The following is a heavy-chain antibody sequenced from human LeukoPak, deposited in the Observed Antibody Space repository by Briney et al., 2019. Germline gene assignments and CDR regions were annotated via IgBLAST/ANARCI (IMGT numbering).Heavy chain of an antibody. D-gene: IGHD2-2*01. V-gene: IGHV4-59*06. CDR1: GGSISSYY. CDR2: IYYSGST. CDR3: ARGASSVVVPAAITWFDP. Sequence: PTETLSLTCTVSGGSISSYYWSWIRQHPGKGLEWIGYIYYSGSTYYNPSLKSRVTISVDTSKNQFSLKLSSVTAADTAVYYCARGASSVVVPAAITWFDPWGQGTLVTVSS. J-gene: IGHJ5*02.